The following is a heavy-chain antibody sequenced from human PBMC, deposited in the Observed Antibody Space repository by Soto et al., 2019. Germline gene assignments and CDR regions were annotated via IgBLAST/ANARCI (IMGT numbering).Heavy chain of an antibody. J-gene: IGHJ6*02. CDR3: ASASRYSPILFYYYGMDV. CDR1: GYTFTSYY. D-gene: IGHD2-21*01. CDR2: INPSGGST. Sequence: ASVKVSCKASGYTFTSYYMHWVRQAPGQGLEWMGIINPSGGSTSYAQKFQGRVTMTRDTSTSTVYMELSSLRSEDTAVYYCASASRYSPILFYYYGMDVWGQGTTVTVSS. V-gene: IGHV1-46*01.